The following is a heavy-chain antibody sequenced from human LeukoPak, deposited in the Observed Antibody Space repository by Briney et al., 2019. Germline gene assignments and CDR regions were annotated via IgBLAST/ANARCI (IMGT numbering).Heavy chain of an antibody. D-gene: IGHD6-13*01. CDR1: GFTFSSYS. J-gene: IGHJ5*02. CDR3: ARAPSSSWYNWFDP. CDR2: ISNSSSHI. Sequence: PGGSLRLSCAASGFTFSSYSMNWVRQAPGKGLEWVSSISNSSSHIYYADSVKGRFTISRDNAKNSLYLQTNSLRAEDTAVYYCARAPSSSWYNWFDPWGQGTLVTVSS. V-gene: IGHV3-21*01.